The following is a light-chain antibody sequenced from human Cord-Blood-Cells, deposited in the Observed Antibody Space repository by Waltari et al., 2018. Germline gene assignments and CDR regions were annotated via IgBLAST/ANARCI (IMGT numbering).Light chain of an antibody. Sequence: EIVLTQSXXTLXLXXXXXXXLSCRASQSVSSYLAWYQQKPGQAPRLLIYDASNRATGIPARFSGSGSGTDFTLTISSLEPEDFAVYYCQQRSNWWTFGQGTKVEIK. CDR1: QSVSSY. CDR2: DAS. V-gene: IGKV3-11*01. CDR3: QQRSNWWT. J-gene: IGKJ1*01.